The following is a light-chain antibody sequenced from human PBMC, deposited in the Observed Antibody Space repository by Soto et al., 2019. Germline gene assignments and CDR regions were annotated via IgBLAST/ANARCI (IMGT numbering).Light chain of an antibody. CDR1: SSNIGSNY. Sequence: QSVLTQPPSASGTPGQRVTISCSGSSSNIGSNYVYWYQQLPGTAPKLLIYRNNQRPSGVPDRFSGSKSGTSASLAIGGLRSDDEADYYCAAWDDSLSGMIFGGGTKLTVL. CDR3: AAWDDSLSGMI. J-gene: IGLJ2*01. CDR2: RNN. V-gene: IGLV1-47*01.